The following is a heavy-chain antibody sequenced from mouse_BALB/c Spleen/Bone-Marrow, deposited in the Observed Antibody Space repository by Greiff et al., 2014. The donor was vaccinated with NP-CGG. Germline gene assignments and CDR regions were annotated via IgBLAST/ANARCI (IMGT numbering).Heavy chain of an antibody. V-gene: IGHV1-4*01. J-gene: IGHJ3*01. Sequence: VQLQQSGAELARPGASVKMSCKASGYTFDYYTVQWVKQRPGQGLEWIGYINPSSGYTNYNQKFKDKATLTADKSSNTAYTQLSSLTSEDSAVYYCAREVYGSWFAYWGQGTLVTVSA. CDR1: GYTFDYYT. D-gene: IGHD2-2*01. CDR3: AREVYGSWFAY. CDR2: INPSSGYT.